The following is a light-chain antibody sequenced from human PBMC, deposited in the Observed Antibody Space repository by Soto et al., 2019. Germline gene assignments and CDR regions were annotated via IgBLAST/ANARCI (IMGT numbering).Light chain of an antibody. V-gene: IGLV2-18*02. J-gene: IGLJ1*01. Sequence: QSSPTQPPSVSGAPGQSVTISCTGTSSVVGSYNRVSWYQQPPGTAPKLMIYDVGNRPSGVPDRFSVSKSGNTASLTISGLQADDEADYYCRSYTSSNTYVFGTGTKVTVL. CDR2: DVG. CDR3: RSYTSSNTYV. CDR1: SSVVGSYNR.